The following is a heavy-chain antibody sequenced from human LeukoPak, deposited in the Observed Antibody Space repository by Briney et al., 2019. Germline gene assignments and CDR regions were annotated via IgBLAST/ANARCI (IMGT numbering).Heavy chain of an antibody. D-gene: IGHD5-18*01. CDR1: GFTFSSYT. CDR3: ARGVGGYSYGCHY. Sequence: GGSLRLSCAASGFTFSSYTMNWVRQAPGKGLEWVSSISSSSSYMYYADSVKGRFTISRDNAKNSLYLQMNSLRAEDTAVYYCARGVGGYSYGCHYWGQGTLVTVTS. V-gene: IGHV3-21*01. CDR2: ISSSSSYM. J-gene: IGHJ4*02.